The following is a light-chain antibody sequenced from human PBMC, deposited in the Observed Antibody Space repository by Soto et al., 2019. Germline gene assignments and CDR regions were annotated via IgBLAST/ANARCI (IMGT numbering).Light chain of an antibody. CDR2: GAS. CDR1: QSVSSN. CDR3: QQYNNWPPVLT. J-gene: IGKJ4*01. Sequence: EIVMTQSPATLSVSPGERDTLSCRASQSVSSNLAWYQQKPGQAPRPLIYGASTRATGIPARFSGSGSGTEFTLTISSLQSEDFAVYYCQQYNNWPPVLTFGGGTKVEIK. V-gene: IGKV3-15*01.